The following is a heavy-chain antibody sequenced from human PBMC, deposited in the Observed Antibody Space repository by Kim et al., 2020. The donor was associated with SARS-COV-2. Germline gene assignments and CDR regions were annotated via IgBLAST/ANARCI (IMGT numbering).Heavy chain of an antibody. CDR1: GYSFTSYW. V-gene: IGHV5-10-1*01. Sequence: GESLKISCVGSGYSFTSYWITWVRQMPGKGLEWMGRIDPSDSFTNYSPSFHGHVTMSTDKSITTAYLQWSSLKASDTAMYYCARQDPYDILTGYPDYWGQGTLVTVSS. CDR2: IDPSDSFT. D-gene: IGHD3-9*01. CDR3: ARQDPYDILTGYPDY. J-gene: IGHJ4*02.